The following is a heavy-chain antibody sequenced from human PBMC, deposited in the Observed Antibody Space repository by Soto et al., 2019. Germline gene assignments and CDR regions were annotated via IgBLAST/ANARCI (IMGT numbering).Heavy chain of an antibody. J-gene: IGHJ4*02. CDR3: ARDRGRTTVVTPYYFDY. Sequence: EVQLVESGGGLVQPGGSLRLSCAASGFTFSSYSMNWVRQAPGKGLEWVSYISSSSSTIYYADSVKGRFTISRDNAKNSLYLQMNSLRDEDTAVYYCARDRGRTTVVTPYYFDYWGQGTLVTVSS. CDR2: ISSSSSTI. CDR1: GFTFSSYS. D-gene: IGHD4-17*01. V-gene: IGHV3-48*02.